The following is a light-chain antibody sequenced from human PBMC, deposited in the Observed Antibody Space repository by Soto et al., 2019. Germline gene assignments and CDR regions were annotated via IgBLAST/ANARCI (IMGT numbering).Light chain of an antibody. Sequence: IVLTQSPGTQSLSPGERATLSCRASQSVCSSYLAWYQQKPGQAPRLLIYGASSRATGIPDRFSGSGSGTDFTLTISRLEPEDFAVYYCQQYGSSPVTFGQGTKVEIK. V-gene: IGKV3-20*01. J-gene: IGKJ1*01. CDR3: QQYGSSPVT. CDR2: GAS. CDR1: QSVCSSY.